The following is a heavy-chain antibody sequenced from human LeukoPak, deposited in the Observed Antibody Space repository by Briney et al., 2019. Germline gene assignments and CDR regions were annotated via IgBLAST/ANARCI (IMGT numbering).Heavy chain of an antibody. CDR3: ARARYSSAPFDY. CDR2: IYYSGST. Sequence: SETLSLTCIVSGGSISSYYWSWIRQPPGKGLEWIGYIYYSGSTNYNHSLKSRVTISVVTSKNQFSLKLSSVTAADTAVYYCARARYSSAPFDYWGQGTLITVSS. CDR1: GGSISSYY. D-gene: IGHD6-25*01. V-gene: IGHV4-59*01. J-gene: IGHJ4*02.